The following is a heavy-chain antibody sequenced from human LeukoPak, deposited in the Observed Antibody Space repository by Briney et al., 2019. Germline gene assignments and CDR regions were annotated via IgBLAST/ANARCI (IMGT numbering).Heavy chain of an antibody. CDR3: AREDY. J-gene: IGHJ4*02. Sequence: PSETLSLTCAVYGGSFSGYYWSWIRQPPGKGLEWIGEINHSGSTNYNPSLKSRVTISVDASKNQFSLKLSSVTAADTAVYYCAREDYWGQGTLVTVSS. V-gene: IGHV4-34*01. CDR1: GGSFSGYY. CDR2: INHSGST.